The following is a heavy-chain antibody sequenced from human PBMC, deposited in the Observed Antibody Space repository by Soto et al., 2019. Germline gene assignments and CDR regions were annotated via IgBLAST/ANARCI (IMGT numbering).Heavy chain of an antibody. V-gene: IGHV3-23*01. Sequence: GGSLRLSCAASGFTFSSYAMSWVRQAPGKGLEWVSTIFSNGGTQYADSVRGRFTISRDNSKNTLYLQLNSLRAEDTAVYHCAKVNGDYYHAFHFWGQGTMVTVSS. CDR2: IFSNGGT. CDR1: GFTFSSYA. J-gene: IGHJ3*01. CDR3: AKVNGDYYHAFHF. D-gene: IGHD4-17*01.